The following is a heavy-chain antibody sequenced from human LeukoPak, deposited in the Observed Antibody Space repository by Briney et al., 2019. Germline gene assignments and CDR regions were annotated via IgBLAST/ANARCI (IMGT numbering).Heavy chain of an antibody. J-gene: IGHJ4*02. CDR3: AREPYGDFFGY. V-gene: IGHV3-7*03. D-gene: IGHD4-17*01. Sequence: AGGSLRLSCAAPGFTFSSYWMSWVRQAPGKGLEWVANIKQDGSDKYYVDSVKGRFTISRDNAKNSLYLQMNSLRAEDTAVYYCAREPYGDFFGYWGQGTLVTVSS. CDR1: GFTFSSYW. CDR2: IKQDGSDK.